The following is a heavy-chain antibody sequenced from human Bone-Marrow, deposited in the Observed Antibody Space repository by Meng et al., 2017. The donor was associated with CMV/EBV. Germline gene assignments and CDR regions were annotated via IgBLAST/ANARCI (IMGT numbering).Heavy chain of an antibody. D-gene: IGHD3-10*01. J-gene: IGHJ5*02. CDR1: GFTFSSYS. CDR2: IKSKTDGETT. Sequence: GESLKISCAASGFTFSSYSMNWVRQAPGKGLEWIGRIKSKTDGETTDYIAPVKGRFTISRDDSKNTLYLQMNSLRAEDTAVYYCAKDGPRGGAFDDWGQGTRVTGYS. V-gene: IGHV3-15*01. CDR3: AKDGPRGGAFDD.